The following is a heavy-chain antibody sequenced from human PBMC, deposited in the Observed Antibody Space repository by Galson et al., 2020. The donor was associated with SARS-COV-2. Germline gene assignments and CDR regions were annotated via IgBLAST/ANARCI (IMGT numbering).Heavy chain of an antibody. Sequence: ASVKVSCKASGGTFSSYAISWVRQAPGQGLEWMGGIIPIFGTANYAQKFQGRVTITTDESTSTAYMELSSLRSEDTAVNYCARSIYQGGSYYYYMDVWGKGTTVTVSS. V-gene: IGHV1-69*05. D-gene: IGHD2-2*01. CDR2: IIPIFGTA. CDR3: ARSIYQGGSYYYYMDV. CDR1: GGTFSSYA. J-gene: IGHJ6*03.